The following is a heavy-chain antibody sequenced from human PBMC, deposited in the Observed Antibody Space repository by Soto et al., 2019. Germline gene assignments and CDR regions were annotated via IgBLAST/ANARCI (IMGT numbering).Heavy chain of an antibody. Sequence: GGSLRLSCVGSGFTFGNYAMYWVRQTPGKGLEWVAFISYDGSKRYHADSVKGQFTISRDNPTKTVYLQMDSLRPEDTAVYYCAKGGGAPGYPIDYWGQGTLVTVSS. CDR1: GFTFGNYA. J-gene: IGHJ4*02. CDR2: ISYDGSKR. D-gene: IGHD3-9*01. CDR3: AKGGGAPGYPIDY. V-gene: IGHV3-30*18.